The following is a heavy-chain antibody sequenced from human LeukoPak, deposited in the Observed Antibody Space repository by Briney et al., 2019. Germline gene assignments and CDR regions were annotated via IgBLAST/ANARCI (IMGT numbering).Heavy chain of an antibody. Sequence: ASVKVSFKASGGTFSSYAINWVRQAPGQGLEWMGGIIPIFGRANYAQKFQGRVTITADESTSTAYMELSSLRSEDTAVYYCARVRRYDSRGYLDYWGQGDLFTVSS. D-gene: IGHD3-22*01. V-gene: IGHV1-69*01. CDR3: ARVRRYDSRGYLDY. CDR2: IIPIFGRA. J-gene: IGHJ4*02. CDR1: GGTFSSYA.